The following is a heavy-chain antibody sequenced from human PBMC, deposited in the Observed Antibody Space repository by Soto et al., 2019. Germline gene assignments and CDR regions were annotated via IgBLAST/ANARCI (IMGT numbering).Heavy chain of an antibody. V-gene: IGHV3-30-3*01. Sequence: GGSLRLSCAASGFTFSSYAMHWVRQALGKGLEWVAVISYDGSNKYYADSVKGRFTISRDNSKNTLYLQMNTLRVEDTAVYYCARAPTTVTTSYYFDYWGQGTLVTVSS. J-gene: IGHJ4*02. CDR2: ISYDGSNK. CDR3: ARAPTTVTTSYYFDY. D-gene: IGHD4-17*01. CDR1: GFTFSSYA.